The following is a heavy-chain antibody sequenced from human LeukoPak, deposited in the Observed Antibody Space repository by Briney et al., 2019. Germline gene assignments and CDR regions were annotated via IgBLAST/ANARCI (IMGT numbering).Heavy chain of an antibody. CDR1: GGSISSYC. D-gene: IGHD6-13*01. CDR3: ASIAAAYRYYYYMDV. Sequence: SETLSLTCTVSGGSISSYCWGWIRQPPGKGLEWIGSIYYSGSTYYNPSLKSRVTISVDTSKNQFSLKLSSVTAADTAVYYCASIAAAYRYYYYMDVWGKGTTVTVSS. J-gene: IGHJ6*03. V-gene: IGHV4-39*07. CDR2: IYYSGST.